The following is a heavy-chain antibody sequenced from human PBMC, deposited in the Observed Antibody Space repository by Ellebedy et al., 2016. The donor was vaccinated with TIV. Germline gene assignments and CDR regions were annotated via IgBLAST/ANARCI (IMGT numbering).Heavy chain of an antibody. CDR2: INPNKGST. CDR3: ARDRFIVPGTRAFYGMDV. D-gene: IGHD2-21*01. J-gene: IGHJ6*02. V-gene: IGHV1-18*04. CDR1: GYTFTTYG. Sequence: AASVKVSCKASGYTFTTYGVSWVRQAPGQGLEWMGWINPNKGSTVYAQNLQDRVTLTTDTSTRTAYMELRGLRSDDTAVYFCARDRFIVPGTRAFYGMDVWGQGTTVTVS.